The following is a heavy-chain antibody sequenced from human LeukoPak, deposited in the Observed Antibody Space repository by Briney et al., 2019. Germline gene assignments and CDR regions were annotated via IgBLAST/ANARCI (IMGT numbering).Heavy chain of an antibody. CDR2: IYTSGST. V-gene: IGHV4-59*10. CDR1: GGSFSGYY. Sequence: SETLSLTCAVYGGSFSGYYWSWIRQPAGKGLEWIGRIYTSGSTNYNPSLKSRVTMSVDTSKNQFSLKLSSVTAADTAVYYCARVVLLNWFDPWGQGTLVTVSS. D-gene: IGHD2-8*02. CDR3: ARVVLLNWFDP. J-gene: IGHJ5*02.